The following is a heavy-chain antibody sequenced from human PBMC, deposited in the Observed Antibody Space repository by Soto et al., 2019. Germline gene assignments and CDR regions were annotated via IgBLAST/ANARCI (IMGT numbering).Heavy chain of an antibody. D-gene: IGHD6-6*01. CDR1: GDSISSGGDY. V-gene: IGHV4-39*07. Sequence: PSETLSLTCTVSGDSISSGGDYWSWIRQSPEKGLEWIGEINHSGITNYNPSLKTRVTISVDTSRKQLSLKLSSVTAADTAVYYCARGGKVVSFDYWGQGTQVTVSS. CDR2: INHSGIT. CDR3: ARGGKVVSFDY. J-gene: IGHJ4*02.